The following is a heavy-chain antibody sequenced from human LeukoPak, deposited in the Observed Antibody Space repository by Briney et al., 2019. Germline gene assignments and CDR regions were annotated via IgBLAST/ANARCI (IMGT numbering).Heavy chain of an antibody. CDR1: GYTFTGYY. V-gene: IGHV1-2*02. Sequence: ASVKVSCKASGYTFTGYYMHWVRQAPGQGLEWMGWINPNTGGTNYAQKFQGRVTMTRDTSISTAYMELSSLRSEDTAVYYCARGKVPYGSGSYEEGPWYYYYYMDVWGKGTTVTISS. J-gene: IGHJ6*03. CDR3: ARGKVPYGSGSYEEGPWYYYYYMDV. CDR2: INPNTGGT. D-gene: IGHD3-10*01.